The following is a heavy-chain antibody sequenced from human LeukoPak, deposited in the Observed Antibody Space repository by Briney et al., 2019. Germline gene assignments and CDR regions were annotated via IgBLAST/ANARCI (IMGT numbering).Heavy chain of an antibody. V-gene: IGHV4-59*01. CDR1: GGSISSYY. J-gene: IGHJ4*02. CDR3: ARSPKYYYDSSGYYYLSY. D-gene: IGHD3-22*01. CDR2: IYYSGST. Sequence: SETLSLTCTVSGGSISSYYWSWIRQPPGKGLEWIGYIYYSGSTNCNPSLKSRVTISVDTSKNQFSLKLSSVTAADTAVYYCARSPKYYYDSSGYYYLSYWGQGTLVTVSS.